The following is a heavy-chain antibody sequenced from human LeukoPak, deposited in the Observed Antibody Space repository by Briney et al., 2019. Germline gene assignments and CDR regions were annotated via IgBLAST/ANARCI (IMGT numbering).Heavy chain of an antibody. Sequence: PGGSLRLSCAASGFTFSTYSMNWVRQAPGKGLECVSSISSSGAYIYYADSVEGRFTISRDNAKKSLYLQMNSLRAEDTAIYYCVGNYYDSSGLDYWGQGTLVTVSS. J-gene: IGHJ4*02. CDR1: GFTFSTYS. V-gene: IGHV3-21*01. CDR3: VGNYYDSSGLDY. CDR2: ISSSGAYI. D-gene: IGHD3-22*01.